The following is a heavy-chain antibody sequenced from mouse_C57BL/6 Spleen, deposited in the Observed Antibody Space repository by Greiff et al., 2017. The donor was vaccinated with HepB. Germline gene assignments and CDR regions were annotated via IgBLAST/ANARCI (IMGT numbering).Heavy chain of an antibody. CDR3: ARWANWDSYWYFDV. V-gene: IGHV3-6*01. D-gene: IGHD4-1*01. J-gene: IGHJ1*03. CDR1: GYSITSGYY. CDR2: ISYDGSN. Sequence: EVKLEESGPGLVKPSQSLSLTCSVTGYSITSGYYWNWIRQFPGNKLEWMGYISYDGSNNYNPSLKNRISITRDTSKNQFFLKLNSVTTEDTATYYCARWANWDSYWYFDVWGTGTTVTVSS.